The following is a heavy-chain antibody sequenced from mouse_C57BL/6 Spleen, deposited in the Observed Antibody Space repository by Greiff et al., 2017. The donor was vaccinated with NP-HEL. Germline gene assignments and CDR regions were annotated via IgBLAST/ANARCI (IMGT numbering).Heavy chain of an antibody. D-gene: IGHD2-1*01. Sequence: EVQLQQSGPELVKPGASVKISCKASGYSFTGYYMNWVKQSPEKSLEWIGEINPSTGGTTYNQKFKAKATLTVDKPSSTAYMQLKSLTSEDSAVYYCARNYYGNLYYAMDYWGQGTSVTVSS. CDR1: GYSFTGYY. J-gene: IGHJ4*01. V-gene: IGHV1-42*01. CDR3: ARNYYGNLYYAMDY. CDR2: INPSTGGT.